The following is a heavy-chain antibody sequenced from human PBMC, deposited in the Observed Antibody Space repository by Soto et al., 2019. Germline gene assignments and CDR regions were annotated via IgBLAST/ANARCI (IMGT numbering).Heavy chain of an antibody. V-gene: IGHV4-39*01. D-gene: IGHD1-7*01. CDR1: GGSISSSSYY. Sequence: SETLSLTCTVSGGSISSSSYYWGWIRQPPGKGLEWIGSIYYSGSTYYNPSLKSRVTISVDTSKNQFSLKLSSVTAADTAVYYCARHGHNWNYVAFVDYWGQGTLVTVSS. CDR3: ARHGHNWNYVAFVDY. CDR2: IYYSGST. J-gene: IGHJ4*02.